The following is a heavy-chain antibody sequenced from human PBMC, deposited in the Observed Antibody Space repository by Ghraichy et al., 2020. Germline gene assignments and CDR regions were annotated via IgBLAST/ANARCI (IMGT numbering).Heavy chain of an antibody. CDR1: GFTFSSYD. Sequence: GWSLRLSCAASGFTFSSYDMHWVRQATGKGLEWVSAIGTAGDTYYPGSVKGRFTISRENAKNSLYLQMNSLRAGDTAVYYCARGDGSGSYYTNDAFDIWGQGTMVTVSS. D-gene: IGHD3-10*01. CDR3: ARGDGSGSYYTNDAFDI. CDR2: IGTAGDT. V-gene: IGHV3-13*01. J-gene: IGHJ3*02.